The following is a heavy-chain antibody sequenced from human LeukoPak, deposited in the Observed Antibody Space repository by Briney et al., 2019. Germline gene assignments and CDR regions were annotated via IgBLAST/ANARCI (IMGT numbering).Heavy chain of an antibody. D-gene: IGHD2-8*01. CDR2: IFSHGET. V-gene: IGHV3-66*01. J-gene: IGHJ4*02. CDR3: ARDPPAVSINTYA. CDR1: GFTFTSHA. Sequence: GGSLRLSCEVSGFTFTSHAISWVRQAPGKGLEWVSLIFSHGETSYADSVKGRFTISRDNSKNTLYLQMNGLRVEDTAVYYCARDPPAVSINTYAWGQGTLVTVSS.